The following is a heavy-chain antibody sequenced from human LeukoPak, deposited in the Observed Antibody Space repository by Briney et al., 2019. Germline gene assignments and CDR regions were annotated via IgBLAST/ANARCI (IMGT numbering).Heavy chain of an antibody. CDR1: GGSISSYY. CDR2: IYYSGSI. J-gene: IGHJ4*02. Sequence: PSETLSLTCTVSGGSISSYYWSWIRQPPGKGLEWTGYIYYSGSINYNPPLKSRVTMSVDTSKNQFSLKLSSVTAADTAVYYCASWGDYGGSFDYWGQGTLVTVSS. CDR3: ASWGDYGGSFDY. V-gene: IGHV4-59*08. D-gene: IGHD4-23*01.